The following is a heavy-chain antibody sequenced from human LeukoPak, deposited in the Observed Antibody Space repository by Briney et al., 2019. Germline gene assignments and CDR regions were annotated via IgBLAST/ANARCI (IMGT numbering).Heavy chain of an antibody. V-gene: IGHV3-7*01. CDR3: ARGYSSGWYNWFDP. J-gene: IGHJ5*02. CDR2: IKQDGSEK. Sequence: GGPLTLSCTAWGFTFNTYWVIWARRAPGKGREGGANIKQDGSEKYYVDSVKGRFTISRDNAKNSLYLQMNSLRAEDTAVYYCARGYSSGWYNWFDPWGQGTLVTVSS. D-gene: IGHD6-19*01. CDR1: GFTFNTYW.